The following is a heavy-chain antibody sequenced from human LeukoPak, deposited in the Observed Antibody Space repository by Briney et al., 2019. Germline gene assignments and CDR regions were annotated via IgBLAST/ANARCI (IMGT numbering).Heavy chain of an antibody. CDR1: GYTFTSYD. CDR2: MNPNSGNT. J-gene: IGHJ6*03. Sequence: GASVKVSCKASGYTFTSYDINWVRQATGQGLEWMGWMNPNSGNTGYAQKFQGRVTITRNTSISTAYKELSSLRSEDTAVYYCARGRRFGELFGYYYYMDVWGKGTTVTVSS. CDR3: ARGRRFGELFGYYYYMDV. D-gene: IGHD3-10*01. V-gene: IGHV1-8*01.